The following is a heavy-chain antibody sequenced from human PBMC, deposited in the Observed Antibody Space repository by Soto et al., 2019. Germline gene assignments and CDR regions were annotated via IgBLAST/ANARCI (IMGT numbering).Heavy chain of an antibody. J-gene: IGHJ6*02. CDR2: ISSDSYYI. Sequence: EVQLVESGGGLVEPGGSLRLSCAPSGLSFSTHSMNWVRQSPGKGLEWVSSISSDSYYIYYADSVKGPFTISRDNAKNSLYLQMNSLRADDTAVYYCARNRNPSSKTHGMDVWGQGTTVTVSS. V-gene: IGHV3-21*01. CDR3: ARNRNPSSKTHGMDV. CDR1: GLSFSTHS.